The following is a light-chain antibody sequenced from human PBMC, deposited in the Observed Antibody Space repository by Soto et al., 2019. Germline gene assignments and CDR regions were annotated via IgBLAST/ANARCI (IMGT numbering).Light chain of an antibody. CDR1: QSVSSN. J-gene: IGKJ1*01. CDR2: GAS. CDR3: QQYYDWPRT. V-gene: IGKV3-15*01. Sequence: EIVMTQSPATLSVSPGERATLSCRASQSVSSNLAWYKQKPGQAPRLLIYGASTRATGIPARFSGSGSGTKFTLTIISLQSEDFAVYYCQQYYDWPRTFGQGTKVDIK.